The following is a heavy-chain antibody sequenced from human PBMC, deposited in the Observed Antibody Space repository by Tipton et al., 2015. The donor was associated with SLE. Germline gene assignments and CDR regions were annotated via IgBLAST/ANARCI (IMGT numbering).Heavy chain of an antibody. V-gene: IGHV3-30*03. J-gene: IGHJ4*02. CDR3: AREGLYYDFWSGYSWDY. Sequence: SLRLSCAASGFTLSSYGMHWVRQAPGKGLEWVAVISYDGSNKYYADSVKGRFTISRDNSKNTLYLQMNSLRAEDTAVYYCAREGLYYDFWSGYSWDYWGQGTLVTVSS. CDR1: GFTLSSYG. D-gene: IGHD3-3*01. CDR2: ISYDGSNK.